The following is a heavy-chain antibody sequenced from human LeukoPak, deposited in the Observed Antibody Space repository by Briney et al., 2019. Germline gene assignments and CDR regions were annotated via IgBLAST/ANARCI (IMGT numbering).Heavy chain of an antibody. CDR3: ARGAGVRNVVVPAAISKNNWFDP. CDR1: GGSISSYY. D-gene: IGHD2-2*02. J-gene: IGHJ5*02. CDR2: IYYSGST. Sequence: TSETLSLTCTVSGGSISSYYWSWIRQPPGKGLEWIGYIYYSGSTNYNPSLKSRVTISVDTSKNQFSLKLSSVTAADTAVYYCARGAGVRNVVVPAAISKNNWFDPWGQGTLVTVSS. V-gene: IGHV4-59*12.